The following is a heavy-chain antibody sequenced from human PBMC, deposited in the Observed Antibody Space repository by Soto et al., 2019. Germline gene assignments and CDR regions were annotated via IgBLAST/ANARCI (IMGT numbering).Heavy chain of an antibody. CDR1: GYTFTGYY. J-gene: IGHJ4*02. D-gene: IGHD5-12*01. Sequence: ASVKVSCRASGYTFTGYYMHWVRPALGQGLEWMGWINPNSGGTNYAQKFQGRVTMTRDTSISTAYMELSRLRSDDTAVDYCARADIVATAPYFDYWGQGTLVTVSS. V-gene: IGHV1-2*02. CDR3: ARADIVATAPYFDY. CDR2: INPNSGGT.